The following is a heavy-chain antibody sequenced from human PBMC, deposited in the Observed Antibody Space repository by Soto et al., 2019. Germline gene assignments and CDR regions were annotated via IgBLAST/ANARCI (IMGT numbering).Heavy chain of an antibody. CDR2: IYYTGST. V-gene: IGHV4-59*01. CDR1: GASISSYY. CDR3: ARAGGYNYHYDF. J-gene: IGHJ4*02. Sequence: LSLTCSVSGASISSYYWSWIRQPPGKGLEWIGYIYYTGSTNYNPSLEGRVTISMDRSSNQFSLRLSSVTAADTAVYYCARAGGYNYHYDFWGQGTLVTVSS. D-gene: IGHD5-18*01.